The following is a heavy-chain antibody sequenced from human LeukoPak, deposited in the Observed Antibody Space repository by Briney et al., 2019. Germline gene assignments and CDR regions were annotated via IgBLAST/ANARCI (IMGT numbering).Heavy chain of an antibody. V-gene: IGHV4-39*07. CDR2: GST. D-gene: IGHD3/OR15-3a*01. J-gene: IGHJ6*02. Sequence: SETLSLTCIVSGASVITDDYYWGWVRQPPGKGLEWLGSTYRIPPLKSRVTISVDTSRNQFSLRLRSVTAADTALYFCARVFGLYQEAMDVWGPGTTVTVSS. CDR3: ARVFGLYQEAMDV. CDR1: GASVITDDYY.